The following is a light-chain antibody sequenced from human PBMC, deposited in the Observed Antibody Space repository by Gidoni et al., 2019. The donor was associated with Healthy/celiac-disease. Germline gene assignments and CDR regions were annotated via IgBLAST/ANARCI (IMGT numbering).Light chain of an antibody. CDR1: QSVSSSY. CDR2: SAS. CDR3: QQYGSSEALFT. V-gene: IGKV3-20*01. Sequence: LRQSPGTLSLSPWVSSTPSCRASQSVSSSYLAWYRQKPGQAHRLLIYSASSRATGIPDRYSGSGSGTGFTLTISRLEPEDFAVDYCQQYGSSEALFTFXPXTKVDIK. J-gene: IGKJ3*01.